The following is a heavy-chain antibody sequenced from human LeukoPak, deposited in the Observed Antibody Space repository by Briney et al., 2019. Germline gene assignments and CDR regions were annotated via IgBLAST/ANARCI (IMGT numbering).Heavy chain of an antibody. V-gene: IGHV3-48*03. D-gene: IGHD6-13*01. CDR3: ARGYSSDY. Sequence: PGGSLRLSCAASGFTFSGYEMTWVRQAPGKGLEWVSHISRSGSTIYYADSVQGRFTISRDNAKNSLYLQMNSLRAEDTAVYYCARGYSSDYWGQGTLVTVSS. J-gene: IGHJ4*02. CDR1: GFTFSGYE. CDR2: ISRSGSTI.